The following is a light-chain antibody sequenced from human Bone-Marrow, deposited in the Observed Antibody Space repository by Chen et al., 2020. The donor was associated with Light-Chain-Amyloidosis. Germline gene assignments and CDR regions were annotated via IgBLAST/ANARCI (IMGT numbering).Light chain of an antibody. V-gene: IGKV1-39*01. CDR1: QSIARF. CDR3: QQSWSTLLT. Sequence: DIQMTKSPSSLSASVGDRVTITCRASQSIARFLHWYQQKPGKAPKLLIYAASSLQSGVPSTFIGSGAGTDFPLTISSLQPEDFATYYCQQSWSTLLTVGGGTKVEIK. CDR2: AAS. J-gene: IGKJ4*01.